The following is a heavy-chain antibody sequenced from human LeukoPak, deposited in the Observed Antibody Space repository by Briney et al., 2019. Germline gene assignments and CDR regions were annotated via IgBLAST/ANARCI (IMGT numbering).Heavy chain of an antibody. CDR2: INHSGST. CDR1: GGSFSGYY. CDR3: AGSGSLSRYYYYYGMDV. Sequence: SETLSLTCAVYGGSFSGYYWSWIRQPPGKGLEWIGEINHSGSTNYNPSLKSRVTISVDTSKNQFSLKLSSVTAADTAVYYCAGSGSLSRYYYYYGMDVWGQGTTVTVSS. V-gene: IGHV4-34*01. D-gene: IGHD2-15*01. J-gene: IGHJ6*02.